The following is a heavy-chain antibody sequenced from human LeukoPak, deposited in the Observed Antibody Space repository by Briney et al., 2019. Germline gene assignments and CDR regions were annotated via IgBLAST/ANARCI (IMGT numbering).Heavy chain of an antibody. D-gene: IGHD2-15*01. CDR1: GGSISSSNW. V-gene: IGHV4-4*02. Sequence: SETLSLTCAVSGGSISSSNWWSWARQPPGKGLEWIGEIYHSGSTNYNPSLKSRVTISVDKSKNQFSLKLSSVTAADTAVYYCARVVARRYCSGGSCHADYWGQGTLVTVSS. CDR2: IYHSGST. J-gene: IGHJ4*02. CDR3: ARVVARRYCSGGSCHADY.